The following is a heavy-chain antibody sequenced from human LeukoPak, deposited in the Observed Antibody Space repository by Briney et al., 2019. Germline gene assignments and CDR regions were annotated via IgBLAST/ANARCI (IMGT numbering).Heavy chain of an antibody. D-gene: IGHD2-2*01. Sequence: SQTLSLTCTVSGGSISSGGYYWSWIRQPPGKGLEWIGYIYHSGSTYYNPSLKSRVTISVDTSKNQFSLKLSSVTAADTAVYYCARDPHPYFCSSISCYENAFDIWGQGTMVTVSS. V-gene: IGHV4-30-2*05. CDR2: IYHSGST. J-gene: IGHJ3*02. CDR3: ARDPHPYFCSSISCYENAFDI. CDR1: GGSISSGGYY.